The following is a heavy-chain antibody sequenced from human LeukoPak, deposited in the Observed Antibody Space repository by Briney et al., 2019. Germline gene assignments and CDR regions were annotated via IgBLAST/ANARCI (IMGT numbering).Heavy chain of an antibody. V-gene: IGHV4-39*01. CDR1: RGSVSSSSYY. D-gene: IGHD5-12*01. CDR3: ARHSGHIYSGYNKYFDY. J-gene: IGHJ4*02. Sequence: SETLSLTCAVSRGSVSSSSYYWGWIRQPPGKGLEWIGSIYYSGSTYYNPSLKSRVTISVDTSKNQFSLNLSSVTAADTAVYYCARHSGHIYSGYNKYFDYWGQGTLVTVSS. CDR2: IYYSGST.